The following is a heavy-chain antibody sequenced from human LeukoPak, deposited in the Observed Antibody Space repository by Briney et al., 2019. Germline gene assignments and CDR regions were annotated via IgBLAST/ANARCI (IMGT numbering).Heavy chain of an antibody. CDR3: VSFYETD. V-gene: IGHV3-74*01. CDR1: GNYW. CDR2: INSDGSWT. Sequence: PGGPLRLSCAASGNYWMHWVRQAPGKGLVWVSHINSDGSWTSYADSVKGRFTISKDNAKNTVYLQMNNLRAEDTAVYYCVSFYETDWGRGTLVTVSS. J-gene: IGHJ4*02. D-gene: IGHD2/OR15-2a*01.